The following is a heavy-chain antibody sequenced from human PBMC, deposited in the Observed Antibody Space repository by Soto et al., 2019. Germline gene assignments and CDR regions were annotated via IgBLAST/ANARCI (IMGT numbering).Heavy chain of an antibody. CDR1: GGSISSRSYY. V-gene: IGHV4-39*01. CDR2: IYYRGST. D-gene: IGHD2-15*01. J-gene: IGHJ4*02. Sequence: QLQLQESGPGLVKPSETLSLTCTVSGGSISSRSYYWGWIRQPPGKGLEWIGSIYYRGSTYYNPSRKSRVSITVDTSMNQLSLSLSSVTAADSAVDYWASLGTAASDYWGQGTLVTVSS. CDR3: ASLGTAASDY.